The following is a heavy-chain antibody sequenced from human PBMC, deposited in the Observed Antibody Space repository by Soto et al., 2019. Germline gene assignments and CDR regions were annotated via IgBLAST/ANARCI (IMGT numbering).Heavy chain of an antibody. CDR1: GDSVSSNSAA. CDR2: TYYRSKWYN. J-gene: IGHJ5*02. V-gene: IGHV6-1*01. CDR3: ARVGYCSGGSCYSPAWFDP. D-gene: IGHD2-15*01. Sequence: SQTLSLTCAISGDSVSSNSAAWNWIRQSPSRGLEWLGRTYYRSKWYNDYAVSVKSRITINPDTSKNQFSRQLNSVTPEDTAVYYCARVGYCSGGSCYSPAWFDPWGQGTLVTVS.